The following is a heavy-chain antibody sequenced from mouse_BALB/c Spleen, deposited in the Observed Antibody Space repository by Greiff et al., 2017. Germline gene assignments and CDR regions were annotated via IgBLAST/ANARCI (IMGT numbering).Heavy chain of an antibody. CDR2: IRNKANGYTT. CDR3: ARDLGRNYAMDY. J-gene: IGHJ4*01. V-gene: IGHV7-3*02. CDR1: GFTFTDYY. Sequence: EVKLMESGGGLVQPGGSLRLSCATSGFTFTDYYMSWVRQPPGKALEWLGFIRNKANGYTTEYSASVKGRFTISRDNSQSILYLQMNTLRAEDSATYYCARDLGRNYAMDYWGQGTSVTVSS. D-gene: IGHD4-1*01.